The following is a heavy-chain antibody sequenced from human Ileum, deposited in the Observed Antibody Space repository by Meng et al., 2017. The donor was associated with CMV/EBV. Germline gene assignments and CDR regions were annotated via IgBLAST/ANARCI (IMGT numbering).Heavy chain of an antibody. V-gene: IGHV1-18*01. D-gene: IGHD4-23*01. Sequence: QVQLVQSGAKVQTPGXSVKVSCKASGYTFTNYGISWVRQAPGQGLEWMGWVSTYNGNTHYEQKLQGRVTMTTDRSTRTAYMELRSLRSDDTAVYYCARAGGNSLFDYWGRGTLVTVAS. CDR3: ARAGGNSLFDY. CDR2: VSTYNGNT. J-gene: IGHJ4*02. CDR1: GYTFTNYG.